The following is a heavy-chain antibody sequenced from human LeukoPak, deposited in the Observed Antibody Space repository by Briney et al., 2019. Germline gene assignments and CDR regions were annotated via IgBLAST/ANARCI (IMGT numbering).Heavy chain of an antibody. J-gene: IGHJ5*02. CDR3: ARDGGLMVRGPCFDP. CDR1: GFTFDDYG. V-gene: IGHV3-20*04. CDR2: INWNGGST. Sequence: PGGSLRLSCEASGFTFDDYGMSWVRQAPGKGLEWVSGINWNGGSTCYADSVKGRLTISRDNVKNSLYLQMNGLNSEDTALYYVARDGGLMVRGPCFDPWAQEPLVTVPP. D-gene: IGHD3-10*01.